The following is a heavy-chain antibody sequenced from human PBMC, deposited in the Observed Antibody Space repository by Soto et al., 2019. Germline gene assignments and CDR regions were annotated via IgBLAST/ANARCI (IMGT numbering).Heavy chain of an antibody. CDR3: AEGFSYGVFDY. CDR2: ITYGGSNK. J-gene: IGHJ4*02. D-gene: IGHD4-17*01. Sequence: QVQLVESGGGVVQPGRSLRLSCAASGFTFSTYGMHWVRQAPGKGLEWVAVITYGGSNKYYADSVKGRFTISRDNSKNALYLQMSSLRAEDTAVYYCAEGFSYGVFDYWGQGTLVTVSS. V-gene: IGHV3-30*18. CDR1: GFTFSTYG.